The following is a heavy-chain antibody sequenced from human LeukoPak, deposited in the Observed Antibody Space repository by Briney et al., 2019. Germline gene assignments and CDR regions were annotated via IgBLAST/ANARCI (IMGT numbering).Heavy chain of an antibody. CDR2: INPSGGST. V-gene: IGHV1-46*01. CDR1: GYTFTGYY. Sequence: ASVKVSCKASGYTFTGYYMHWVRQAPGQGLEWMGIINPSGGSTDYAQKFQGRVTMTRDTSTNTVYMELSSLRSEDTAVYYCARGPSITLVRGGQWYYYMDLWGKGTTVTISS. CDR3: ARGPSITLVRGGQWYYYMDL. D-gene: IGHD3-10*01. J-gene: IGHJ6*03.